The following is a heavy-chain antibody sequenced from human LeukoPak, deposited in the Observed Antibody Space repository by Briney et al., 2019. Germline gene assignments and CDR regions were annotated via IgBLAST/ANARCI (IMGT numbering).Heavy chain of an antibody. J-gene: IGHJ6*02. Sequence: PSETLSLTCTVSGGSISSSSYYWGWIRQPPGKGLEWIGSIYYSGSTYYNPSLKSRVTISVDTSKNQFSLKLSSVTAADTAVYYCASTNYYDKGYYYGMDVWGQGTTVTVSS. CDR3: ASTNYYDKGYYYGMDV. D-gene: IGHD3-22*01. V-gene: IGHV4-39*01. CDR2: IYYSGST. CDR1: GGSISSSSYY.